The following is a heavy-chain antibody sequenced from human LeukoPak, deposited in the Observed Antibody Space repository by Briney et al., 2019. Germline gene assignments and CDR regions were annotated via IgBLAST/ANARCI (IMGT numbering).Heavy chain of an antibody. Sequence: SETLSLTCTVSGGSISSYYWSWIRQPAGKGLEWIGRIYTSGSTNYNPSLKSRVTMSVDTSKSQFSLKLSSVTAADTAVYYCARVGQWLVQPYFDYWGQGTLVTVSS. D-gene: IGHD6-19*01. V-gene: IGHV4-4*07. J-gene: IGHJ4*02. CDR1: GGSISSYY. CDR3: ARVGQWLVQPYFDY. CDR2: IYTSGST.